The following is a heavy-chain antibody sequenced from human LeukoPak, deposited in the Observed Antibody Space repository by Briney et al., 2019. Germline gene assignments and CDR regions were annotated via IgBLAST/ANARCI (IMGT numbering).Heavy chain of an antibody. J-gene: IGHJ4*02. Sequence: PSETLSLTCTVSGGSISSYCWSWIRQPPGKGLEWIGYIDYSGRTKYNPSLKSRVTMSLGTSRNQFSLKLTSVTAADTAVYYCASDKSGFYHPYYWGLGTLVTASS. D-gene: IGHD3-22*01. V-gene: IGHV4-59*08. CDR2: IDYSGRT. CDR3: ASDKSGFYHPYY. CDR1: GGSISSYC.